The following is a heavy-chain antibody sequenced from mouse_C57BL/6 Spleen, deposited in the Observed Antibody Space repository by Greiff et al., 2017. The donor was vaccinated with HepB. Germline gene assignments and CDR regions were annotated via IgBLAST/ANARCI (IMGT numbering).Heavy chain of an antibody. J-gene: IGHJ3*01. CDR2: ISDGGSYT. Sequence: EVQGVESGGGLVKPGGSLKLSCAASGFTFSSYAMSWVRQTPEKRLEWVATISDGGSYTYYPDNVKGRFTISRDNAKNNLYLQMSHLKSEDTAMYYWARDRTYYSNSSFAYWGQGTLVTVSA. V-gene: IGHV5-4*01. CDR3: ARDRTYYSNSSFAY. CDR1: GFTFSSYA. D-gene: IGHD2-5*01.